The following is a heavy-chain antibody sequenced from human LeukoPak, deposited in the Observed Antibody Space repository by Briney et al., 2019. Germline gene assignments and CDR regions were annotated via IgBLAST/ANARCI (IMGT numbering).Heavy chain of an antibody. Sequence: PGGSLRLSCAASGFAFSTYVFHWVRQAPGKGLEWAAVISYDGSEKYYADSVKGRFTISRDNSKNTLYLQMTSLRAEDTAVYYCAKEYCSTTNCLGDWGLGTLVTVSS. CDR2: ISYDGSEK. J-gene: IGHJ4*02. CDR1: GFAFSTYV. CDR3: AKEYCSTTNCLGD. V-gene: IGHV3-30*18. D-gene: IGHD2-2*01.